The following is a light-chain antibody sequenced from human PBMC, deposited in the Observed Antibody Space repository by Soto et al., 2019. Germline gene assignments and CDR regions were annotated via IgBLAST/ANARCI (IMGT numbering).Light chain of an antibody. V-gene: IGKV1-33*01. CDR1: QDISNY. J-gene: IGKJ4*01. CDR3: QQYDNVLLT. CDR2: DAS. Sequence: DIQMTQSPSSLSASVGDRVTITCQASQDISNYLNWYQQKPGKAPKLLIYDASNLETGVPSRFSGSGSGTDFTFTISSLHPEDTATYYCQQYDNVLLTFGGGTKVEIK.